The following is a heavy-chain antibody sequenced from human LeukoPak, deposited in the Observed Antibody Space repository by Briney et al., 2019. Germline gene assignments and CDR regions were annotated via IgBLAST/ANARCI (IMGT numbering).Heavy chain of an antibody. CDR1: GGSFSGYY. Sequence: TSETLSLTCAVYGGSFSGYYWSWIRQPPGKGLEWIGEINHSGSTNYNPSLKSRVTISVDKSKNQFSLKLSSVTAADTAVYYCARFLIRSLDVWGQGTTVTVSS. CDR3: ARFLIRSLDV. CDR2: INHSGST. V-gene: IGHV4-34*01. J-gene: IGHJ6*02.